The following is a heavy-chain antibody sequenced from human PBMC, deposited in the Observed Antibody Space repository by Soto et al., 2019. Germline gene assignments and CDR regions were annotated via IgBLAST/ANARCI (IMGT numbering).Heavy chain of an antibody. CDR2: INPSGGST. CDR1: GYTFTSYY. CDR3: ARGGIVATILKRLGIDY. J-gene: IGHJ4*02. V-gene: IGHV1-46*01. D-gene: IGHD5-12*01. Sequence: ASVKVSCKASGYTFTSYYMHWVRQAPGQGLEWMGIINPSGGSTSYAQKFQGRVTMTRDTSTSTVYMELSSLRSEDTAVYYCARGGIVATILKRLGIDYWGQGTLVTVSS.